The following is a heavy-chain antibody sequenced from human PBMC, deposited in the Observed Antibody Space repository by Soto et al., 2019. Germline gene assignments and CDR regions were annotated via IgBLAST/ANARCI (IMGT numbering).Heavy chain of an antibody. CDR1: GYTLTELS. D-gene: IGHD6-13*01. Sequence: ASVKVSCKVSGYTLTELSLHWVRHAPGKGLEWMGGFDPEDGETIYAQKFQGRVTMTEDTSTDTAYMELSSLRAEVTAVYSCATDLSSARWYAVTIGMDVWGQGTTVTVSS. V-gene: IGHV1-24*01. J-gene: IGHJ6*02. CDR3: ATDLSSARWYAVTIGMDV. CDR2: FDPEDGET.